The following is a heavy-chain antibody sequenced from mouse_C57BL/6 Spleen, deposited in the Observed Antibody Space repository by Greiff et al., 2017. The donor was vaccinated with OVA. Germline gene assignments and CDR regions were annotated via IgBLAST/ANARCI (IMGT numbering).Heavy chain of an antibody. CDR3: ARDWDRDFDY. CDR2: INPGSGGT. D-gene: IGHD4-1*01. J-gene: IGHJ2*01. CDR1: GYALTNYL. Sequence: QVQLKESGAELVRPGTSVKVSCKASGYALTNYLIEWVKQRPGQGLEWIGVINPGSGGTNYNEKFKGKATLTADKSSSTAYMQLSSLTSEDSAVYFCARDWDRDFDYWGQGTTLTVSS. V-gene: IGHV1-54*01.